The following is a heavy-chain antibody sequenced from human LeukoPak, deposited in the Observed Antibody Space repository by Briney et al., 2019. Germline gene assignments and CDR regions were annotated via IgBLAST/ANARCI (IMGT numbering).Heavy chain of an antibody. Sequence: GASVKVSCKASGDTFDTYNISWVRQVPGQGLEWMGGFIPAFNTAHYARKFQGRVTITMDASTTTDFMEMSSLRFEDTAVYYCVRDKGLTGDTCAFDIWGQGTMVTLSS. CDR1: GDTFDTYN. V-gene: IGHV1-69*05. D-gene: IGHD7-27*01. J-gene: IGHJ3*02. CDR3: VRDKGLTGDTCAFDI. CDR2: FIPAFNTA.